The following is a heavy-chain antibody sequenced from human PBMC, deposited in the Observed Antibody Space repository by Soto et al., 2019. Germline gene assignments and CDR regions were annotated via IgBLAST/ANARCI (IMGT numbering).Heavy chain of an antibody. V-gene: IGHV4-30-4*01. CDR3: ARDRSNSPDFFDF. Sequence: SETLSLTCTVSGGSISSDDYYWSWIRQPPGKGLEWVGYIYYTGSTNYNPSLKSRVTISVDTSKNQFSLKLTSVSAADTAVYYCARDRSNSPDFFDFWGQGTLVTVS. J-gene: IGHJ4*02. D-gene: IGHD6-6*01. CDR1: GGSISSDDYY. CDR2: IYYTGST.